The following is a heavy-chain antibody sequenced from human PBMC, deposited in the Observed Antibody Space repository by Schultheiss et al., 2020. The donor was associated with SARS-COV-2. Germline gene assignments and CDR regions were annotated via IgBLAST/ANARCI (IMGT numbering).Heavy chain of an antibody. J-gene: IGHJ5*02. CDR2: INHSGST. V-gene: IGHV4-34*01. D-gene: IGHD3-22*01. CDR1: GGSFSGYY. Sequence: LETLSLTCAVYGGSFSGYYWSWIRQPPGKGLEWIGEINHSGSTNYNPSLKSRVTMSADTSKNQFSLKLSSVTAADTAVYYCVRDDGGYFRTSWFDPWGQGTRVTVSS. CDR3: VRDDGGYFRTSWFDP.